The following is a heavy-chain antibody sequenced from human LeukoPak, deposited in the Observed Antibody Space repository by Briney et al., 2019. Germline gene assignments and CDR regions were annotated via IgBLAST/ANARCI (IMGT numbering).Heavy chain of an antibody. Sequence: ASLKVSCKASGYTFTSYSISWVRHAPGQGLEWMGWISAHTGNTNYAQKLQGTVTMTTDTSTSTAYMGLGSLRSDGTAVYYCARDPHEYCSSTSCYGWGYYFDYWGQGILVTVSS. D-gene: IGHD2-2*01. V-gene: IGHV1-18*01. CDR1: GYTFTSYS. J-gene: IGHJ4*02. CDR2: ISAHTGNT. CDR3: ARDPHEYCSSTSCYGWGYYFDY.